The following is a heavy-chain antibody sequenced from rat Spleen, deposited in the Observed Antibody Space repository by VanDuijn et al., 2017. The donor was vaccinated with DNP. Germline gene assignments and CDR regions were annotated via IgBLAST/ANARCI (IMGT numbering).Heavy chain of an antibody. CDR1: GFSLTNFP. V-gene: IGHV2-30*01. D-gene: IGHD1-1*01. CDR3: ARDGQWDYLDY. CDR2: LQSDGNT. Sequence: QVQLKESGPGLVQPSQTLSLACTVSGFSLTNFPVHWVRQPSGKGLEWMGRLQSDGNTDYNSVLKSRLSISRDTSKSQVFLKMNSLQPEDTATYYCARDGQWDYLDYWGPGTMVTVSS. J-gene: IGHJ1*01.